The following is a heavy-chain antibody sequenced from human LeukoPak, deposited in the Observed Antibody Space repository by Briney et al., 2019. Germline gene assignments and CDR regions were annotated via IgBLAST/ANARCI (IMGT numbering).Heavy chain of an antibody. D-gene: IGHD5-12*01. J-gene: IGHJ4*02. Sequence: PGGSLRLSCAASGFTFSSYAMHWVRQAPGKGLEWVAVISYDGSNKYYADSVKGRFTISRDNSKNTLYPQMNSLRAEDTAVYYCARDLWSGYDTLPDYWGQGTLVTVSS. CDR1: GFTFSSYA. CDR3: ARDLWSGYDTLPDY. CDR2: ISYDGSNK. V-gene: IGHV3-30*14.